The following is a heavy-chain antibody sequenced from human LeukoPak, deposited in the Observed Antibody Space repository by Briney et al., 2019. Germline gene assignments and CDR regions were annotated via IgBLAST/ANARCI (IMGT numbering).Heavy chain of an antibody. V-gene: IGHV3-30-3*02. CDR2: ISYDGSNK. CDR1: GFTFSSYA. CDR3: AKITKATTPNY. J-gene: IGHJ4*02. Sequence: GGSLRLSCAASGFTFSSYAMHWVRQAPGKGLEWVAVISYDGSNKYYADSVKGRFTISRDNSKNTAYLQMSDLRAEDTAVYYCAKITKATTPNYWGQGTLVTVSS. D-gene: IGHD4-17*01.